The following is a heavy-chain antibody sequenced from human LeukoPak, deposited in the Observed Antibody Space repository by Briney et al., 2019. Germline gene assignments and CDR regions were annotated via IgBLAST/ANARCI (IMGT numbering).Heavy chain of an antibody. D-gene: IGHD5-18*01. CDR1: GFTVSANY. J-gene: IGHJ4*02. Sequence: GGSLRLSCAASGFTVSANYMSWIRQAPGKGLEWASFLFSGGTTYYADSVKARFTMSRDSSRNTLFLQMNSLRAEDTAVYYCARGTNGYTYGFDYWGQGTLVTVSS. CDR3: ARGTNGYTYGFDY. CDR2: LFSGGTT. V-gene: IGHV3-66*01.